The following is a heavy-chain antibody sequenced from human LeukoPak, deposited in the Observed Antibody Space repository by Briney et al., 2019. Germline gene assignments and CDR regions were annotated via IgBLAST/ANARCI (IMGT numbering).Heavy chain of an antibody. J-gene: IGHJ4*02. CDR3: AKGLIGYGAPSRPYYFDY. CDR2: ISWDGGST. V-gene: IGHV3-43*01. D-gene: IGHD4/OR15-4a*01. Sequence: GGSLRLSCAASGFTFDDYTMHWVRQAPGKGLEWVSLISWDGGSTYYADSVKGRFTISRDNSKNSLYLQMNSLRTEDTALYYCAKGLIGYGAPSRPYYFDYWGQGTLVTVSS. CDR1: GFTFDDYT.